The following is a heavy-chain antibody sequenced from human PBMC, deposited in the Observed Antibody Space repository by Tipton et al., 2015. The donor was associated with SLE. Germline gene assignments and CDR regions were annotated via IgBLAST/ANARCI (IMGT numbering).Heavy chain of an antibody. J-gene: IGHJ4*02. CDR2: INHSGST. CDR3: ARAQNSSMGY. CDR1: GFTVSSNY. Sequence: LRLSCAASGFTVSSNYMSWVRQAPGKGLEWVGEINHSGSTNYNPSLKSRVTISVDTSKNQFSLKLSSVTAADTAVYYCARAQNSSMGYWGQGTLVTVSS. D-gene: IGHD1-7*01. V-gene: IGHV4-34*01.